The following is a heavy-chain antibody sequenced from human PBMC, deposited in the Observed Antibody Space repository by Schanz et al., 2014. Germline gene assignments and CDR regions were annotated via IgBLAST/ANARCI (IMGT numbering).Heavy chain of an antibody. CDR2: ISYDGRHK. V-gene: IGHV3-30*18. CDR1: GFTFSGYG. CDR3: AKDDTQVNGMDV. J-gene: IGHJ6*02. Sequence: QVQLVESGGGVVQPGRSLRLSCAASGFTFSGYGMHWVRQAPGKGLEWVAIISYDGRHKNYADSVKGLFTISRDNSKNTLHLQMNSLRVEDTAVYYCAKDDTQVNGMDVWGQGTTVTVSS.